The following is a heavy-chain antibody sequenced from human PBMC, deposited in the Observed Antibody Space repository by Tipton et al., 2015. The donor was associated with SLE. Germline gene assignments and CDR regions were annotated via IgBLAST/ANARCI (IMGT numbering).Heavy chain of an antibody. D-gene: IGHD2-15*01. V-gene: IGHV4-39*07. CDR1: GGSIRSSGAF. Sequence: TLSLTCTVSGGSIRSSGAFWGWFRQPPGKGLEWIGNVYYTGTTYYNPSLKSRLTISVDTSKNQFSLTLTSLTAADTALYYCARATYSVIVDAFDIWGQGTMVTVSS. CDR2: VYYTGTT. CDR3: ARATYSVIVDAFDI. J-gene: IGHJ3*02.